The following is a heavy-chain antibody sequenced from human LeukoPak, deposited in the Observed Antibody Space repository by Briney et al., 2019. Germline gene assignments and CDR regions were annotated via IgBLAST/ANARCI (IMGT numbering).Heavy chain of an antibody. CDR2: ISPDGKYI. Sequence: GGSLRLSCAASGFTFSSTVMTWVRQAPGKGLEWVSTISPDGKYIYYADSVKGRFTISRDNSKNTLYLQMNSLRAEDTAVYYCAKGFGKEDYWGQGTLVTVSS. D-gene: IGHD3-10*01. J-gene: IGHJ4*02. CDR1: GFTFSSTV. CDR3: AKGFGKEDY. V-gene: IGHV3-23*01.